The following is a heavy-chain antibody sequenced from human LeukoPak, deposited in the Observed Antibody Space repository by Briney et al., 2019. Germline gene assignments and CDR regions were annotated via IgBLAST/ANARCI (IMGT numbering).Heavy chain of an antibody. Sequence: PSQTLSLTCTVSGGSISSGSYYWSWVRQPPGKGLEWIGEIYHSGSTNYNPSLKSRVTISVDKSKNQFSLKLSSVTAADTAVYYCAAMQYQLLLLWGQGTLVTVSS. D-gene: IGHD2-2*01. CDR2: IYHSGST. CDR1: GGSISSGSYY. V-gene: IGHV4-39*07. J-gene: IGHJ4*02. CDR3: AAMQYQLLLL.